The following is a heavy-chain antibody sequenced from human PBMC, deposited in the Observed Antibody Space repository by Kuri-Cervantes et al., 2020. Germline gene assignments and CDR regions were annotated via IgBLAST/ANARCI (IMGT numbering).Heavy chain of an antibody. J-gene: IGHJ4*02. V-gene: IGHV1-24*01. CDR1: GYTLTELS. D-gene: IGHD2-15*01. Sequence: ASVKVSCKVSGYTLTELSMHWVRQAPGKGLEWMGGFDPEDGETIYAQKFQGRVTMTEDTSTDTAYMELSSLRSEDTAVYYCARATESRFCSGGSCYDYWGQGTLVTVSS. CDR3: ARATESRFCSGGSCYDY. CDR2: FDPEDGET.